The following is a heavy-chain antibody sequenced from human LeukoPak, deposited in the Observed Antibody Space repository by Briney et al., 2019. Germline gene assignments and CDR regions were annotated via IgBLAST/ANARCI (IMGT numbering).Heavy chain of an antibody. J-gene: IGHJ4*02. CDR2: ISAYNGNT. CDR1: GYTFTSYG. V-gene: IGHV1-18*01. D-gene: IGHD5-18*01. Sequence: ASVKVSCKASGYTFTSYGISWVRQAPGQGLEWMGWISAYNGNTNYAQKLQGRVTMTTDTSTSTAYMELRSLRSDDTAKYYCAREGLNGYSYGTFDYWGQGTLVTVSS. CDR3: AREGLNGYSYGTFDY.